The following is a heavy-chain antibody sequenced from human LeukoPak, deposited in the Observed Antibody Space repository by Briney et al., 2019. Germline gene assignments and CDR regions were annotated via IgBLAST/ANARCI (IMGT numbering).Heavy chain of an antibody. CDR3: ARDGGSYYYDSSGHYYYYYYMDV. CDR2: IIPIFGTA. D-gene: IGHD3-22*01. Sequence: SVKVSCKASRGTFSSYAISWVRQAPGQGLEWMGGIIPIFGTANYAQKFQGRVTITTDESTSTAYMELSSLRSEDTAVYYCARDGGSYYYDSSGHYYYYYYMDVWGKGTTVTVSS. CDR1: RGTFSSYA. J-gene: IGHJ6*03. V-gene: IGHV1-69*05.